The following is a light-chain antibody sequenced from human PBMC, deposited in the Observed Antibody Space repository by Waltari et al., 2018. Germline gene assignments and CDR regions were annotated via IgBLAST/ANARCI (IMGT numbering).Light chain of an antibody. CDR3: QQSYSTLYS. J-gene: IGKJ2*03. Sequence: DIQMTQSPSSLSASVGDRATITCRASQSISSYLNWYQQKPGKAPKVLIYAASSLQSGVPSRFSGSGSGTDFTLTISSLQPEDFATYYCQQSYSTLYSFGQGTKQEIK. V-gene: IGKV1-39*01. CDR2: AAS. CDR1: QSISSY.